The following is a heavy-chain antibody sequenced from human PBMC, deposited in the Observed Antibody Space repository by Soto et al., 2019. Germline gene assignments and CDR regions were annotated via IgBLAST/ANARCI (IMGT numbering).Heavy chain of an antibody. V-gene: IGHV1-69*06. CDR2: VIPMFPKA. CDR3: ARCHSDNSGPGYLDS. Sequence: SVKVSCKVSGGTFISDAVTWVRQAPGQGLEWMGGVIPMFPKANYAQKFQGRATISADKATSTVYMELHSLKSEGTAVYYCARCHSDNSGPGYLDSWGQGTLVTVSS. J-gene: IGHJ4*02. D-gene: IGHD5-12*01. CDR1: GGTFISDA.